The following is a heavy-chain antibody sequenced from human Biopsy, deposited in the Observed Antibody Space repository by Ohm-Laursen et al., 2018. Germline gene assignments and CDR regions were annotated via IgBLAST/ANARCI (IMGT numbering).Heavy chain of an antibody. CDR2: ISASGNHI. Sequence: SLRLSCAASGFTFSGFSMNWVRQAPGKGLAWVSSISASGNHIYYTDSVKGRFTVSRDNGKNSVYLQMNSLRVEDTAVYYCARDGEAKYCKHGVCPSDFWGQGTPVTVSS. CDR3: ARDGEAKYCKHGVCPSDF. J-gene: IGHJ4*02. D-gene: IGHD2-8*01. CDR1: GFTFSGFS. V-gene: IGHV3-21*01.